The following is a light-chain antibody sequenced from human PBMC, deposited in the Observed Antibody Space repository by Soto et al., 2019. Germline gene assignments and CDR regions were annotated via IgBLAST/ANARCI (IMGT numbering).Light chain of an antibody. CDR3: QQYGSSPWP. Sequence: EIVLTQSPGTLSLSLGERATLSCRASQSVTSSFLAWYQQKPGQAPRLLIYGASSRATGIPDRFSGSGSGTDFTLTISRLEPEDFAVYYCQQYGSSPWPFGQGTNLEIK. CDR1: QSVTSSF. V-gene: IGKV3-20*01. J-gene: IGKJ1*01. CDR2: GAS.